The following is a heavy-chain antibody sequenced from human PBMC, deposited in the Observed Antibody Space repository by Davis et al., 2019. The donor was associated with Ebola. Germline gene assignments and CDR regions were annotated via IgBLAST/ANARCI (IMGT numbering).Heavy chain of an antibody. Sequence: AASVKVSCMASGYTFTGSYMHWVRQAPGQGLEWMGWINPNSGSTNYAQKHQGRVTMTTDTSTSTAHRELRSLRSDDTAVYYCARDLSSGWSRGYYYGMDVWGQGTTVTVSS. CDR3: ARDLSSGWSRGYYYGMDV. J-gene: IGHJ6*02. V-gene: IGHV1-2*02. CDR1: GYTFTGSY. D-gene: IGHD6-19*01. CDR2: INPNSGST.